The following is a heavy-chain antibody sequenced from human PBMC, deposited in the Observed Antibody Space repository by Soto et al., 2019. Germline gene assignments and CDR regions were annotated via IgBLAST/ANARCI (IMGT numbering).Heavy chain of an antibody. J-gene: IGHJ2*01. CDR1: GYTFTSYA. CDR2: INAGNGNT. Sequence: QVQLVQSGAEVKKPGASVKVSCKASGYTFTSYAMHWVRQAPGQRLEWMGWINAGNGNTKYSQKFQGRVTITRDTAASTAYMERSSLRSEDTAAYYCARDQGSVYCSSTSCYGNWYFDLWGRGPLVTVSS. V-gene: IGHV1-3*01. CDR3: ARDQGSVYCSSTSCYGNWYFDL. D-gene: IGHD2-2*01.